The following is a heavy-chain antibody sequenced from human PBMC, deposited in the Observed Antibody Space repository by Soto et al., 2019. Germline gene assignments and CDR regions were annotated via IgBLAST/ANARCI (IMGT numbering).Heavy chain of an antibody. CDR3: ARHRARNWFDP. CDR2: IYYSGST. CDR1: GGSISSSSYY. J-gene: IGHJ5*02. Sequence: SETLSLTCIVSGGSISSSSYYWGWIRQPPGKGLEWIGSIYYSGSTYYNPSLKSRVTISVDTSKNQFSLKLSSVTAADTAVFYCARHRARNWFDPWAREPWSPSPQ. D-gene: IGHD6-6*01. V-gene: IGHV4-39*01.